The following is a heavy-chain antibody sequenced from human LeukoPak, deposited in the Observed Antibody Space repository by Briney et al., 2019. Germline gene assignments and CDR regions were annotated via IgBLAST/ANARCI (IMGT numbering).Heavy chain of an antibody. CDR3: ARSADGTLDY. D-gene: IGHD6-13*01. CDR2: TYYRSRWYN. V-gene: IGHV6-1*01. CDR1: GDSVSSNSAA. J-gene: IGHJ4*02. Sequence: SQTLSLTCAISGDSVSSNSAAWNWIRQSPSRGLEWLGRTYYRSRWYNDYAVSVKSRITVNPDTSNNQFSLHLNSVTPDDTAVYYCARSADGTLDYWGQGTLVTVSS.